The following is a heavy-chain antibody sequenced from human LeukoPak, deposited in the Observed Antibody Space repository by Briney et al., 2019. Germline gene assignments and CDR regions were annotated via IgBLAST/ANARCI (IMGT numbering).Heavy chain of an antibody. CDR3: AKDWRRFGESHFDY. V-gene: IGHV3-23*01. D-gene: IGHD3-10*01. CDR1: GFTFSSYA. CDR2: ISGSGGST. J-gene: IGHJ4*02. Sequence: GGSLRLSCAASGFTFSSYAMSWVRQAPGKGLEWVSAISGSGGSTYYADSVKGRFTISRDNSKNTLYLQMNSLRAEDTALYYCAKDWRRFGESHFDYWGQGTLVTVSS.